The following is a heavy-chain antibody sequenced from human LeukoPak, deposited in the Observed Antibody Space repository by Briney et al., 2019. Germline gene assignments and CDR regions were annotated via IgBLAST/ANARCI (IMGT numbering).Heavy chain of an antibody. CDR1: GFTFGSYA. D-gene: IGHD3-16*02. Sequence: GGSLRLSCAASGFTFGSYAMHWVRQAPGKGLEWVAFISFDESDKYYSDSVRGRFTISRDNSKNMLFLQMNSLRPEDTAVYYCAKEEVEGVIVKWGQGTLVTVSS. CDR2: ISFDESDK. V-gene: IGHV3-30*18. J-gene: IGHJ4*02. CDR3: AKEEVEGVIVK.